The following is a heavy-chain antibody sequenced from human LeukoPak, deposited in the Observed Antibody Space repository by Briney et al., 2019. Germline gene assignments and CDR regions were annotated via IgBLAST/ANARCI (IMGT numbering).Heavy chain of an antibody. CDR2: IYPGASAT. J-gene: IGHJ4*02. V-gene: IGHV5-51*01. CDR1: GYSFTSYW. Sequence: GESLKISCKGSGYSFTSYWIGWVPQMPGKGLEGMGIIYPGASATRYSPSFQCQVPISAAKSISTAYLQWSSLKASDTAMYYCARHGTMPSLDYYDSSGYADNWGQGTLGTVSS. D-gene: IGHD3-22*01. CDR3: ARHGTMPSLDYYDSSGYADN.